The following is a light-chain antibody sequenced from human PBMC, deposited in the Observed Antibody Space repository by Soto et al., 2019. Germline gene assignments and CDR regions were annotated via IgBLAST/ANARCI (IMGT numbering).Light chain of an antibody. CDR2: GAS. J-gene: IGKJ2*01. V-gene: IGKV3-20*01. CDR1: QSVSSSY. CDR3: QQYIDWPPYT. Sequence: NVFAQSPTTLSFSPGARAILSCRASQSVSSSYLAWYQQKPGQAPRLLIYGASSRATGIPDRFSGSGSGTDFTLTISSLQSEDFAVYYCQQYIDWPPYTFGQGTKVDIK.